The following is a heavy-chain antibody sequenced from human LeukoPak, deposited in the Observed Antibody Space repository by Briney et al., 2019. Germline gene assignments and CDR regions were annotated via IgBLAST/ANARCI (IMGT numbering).Heavy chain of an antibody. V-gene: IGHV1-18*01. CDR3: ARGPLVVAANNWFDP. Sequence: ASVKVSCKASGYTFTSYGISWVRQAPGQGLEWMGWISAYNGNTNYAQKLQGRVTMTTDTSTSTAYMELRSLRSDDTAVYYCARGPLVVAANNWFDPWGQGTLVTVSS. D-gene: IGHD2-15*01. J-gene: IGHJ5*02. CDR1: GYTFTSYG. CDR2: ISAYNGNT.